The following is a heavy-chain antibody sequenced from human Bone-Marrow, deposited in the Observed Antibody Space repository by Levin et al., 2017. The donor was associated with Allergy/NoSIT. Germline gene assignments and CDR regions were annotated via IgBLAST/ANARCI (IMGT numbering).Heavy chain of an antibody. CDR2: IYYSGST. D-gene: IGHD3-10*01. CDR1: GGSISSGGYY. CDR3: ARALYGSGSYLLKYWFDP. Sequence: SETLSLTCTVSGGSISSGGYYWSWIRQHPGKGLEWIGYIYYSGSTYYSPFLKSRVIISVDTSKNQFSLKLSSVTAADTAVYYCARALYGSGSYLLKYWFDPWGQGTLVTVSS. J-gene: IGHJ5*02. V-gene: IGHV4-31*02.